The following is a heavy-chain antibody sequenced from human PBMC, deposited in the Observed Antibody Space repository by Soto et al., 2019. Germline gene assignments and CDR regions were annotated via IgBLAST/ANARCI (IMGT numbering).Heavy chain of an antibody. Sequence: EVQLVESGGGLVQPGGSLRLSCAASGFTFSSYSMNWVRQAPGKGLEGVSYISSSSSTIYYADSVKGRFTISRDNAKTSLYLPMNSLRAEDTAEYYCARHPERIAEIGWFDPWGQGTLVTVSS. D-gene: IGHD6-13*01. J-gene: IGHJ5*02. CDR3: ARHPERIAEIGWFDP. V-gene: IGHV3-48*01. CDR1: GFTFSSYS. CDR2: ISSSSSTI.